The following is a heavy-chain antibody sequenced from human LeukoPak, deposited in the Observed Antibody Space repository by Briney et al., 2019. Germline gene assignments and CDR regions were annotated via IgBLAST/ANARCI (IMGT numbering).Heavy chain of an antibody. D-gene: IGHD3-22*01. Sequence: PGGSLRLSCAASGFTFTSYSITWVRQAPGKGLEWVSIISDSGSTTFYADSVKGRFTISRDNSKNTLYLQMNSLRAEDSAVYYCARGAASGYSTRSLDYWGQGTLVTVSS. CDR3: ARGAASGYSTRSLDY. CDR1: GFTFTSYS. CDR2: ISDSGSTT. V-gene: IGHV3-23*01. J-gene: IGHJ4*02.